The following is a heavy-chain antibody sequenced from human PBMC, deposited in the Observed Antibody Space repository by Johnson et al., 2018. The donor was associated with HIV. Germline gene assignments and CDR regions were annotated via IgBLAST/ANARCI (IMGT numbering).Heavy chain of an antibody. D-gene: IGHD5-12*01. J-gene: IGHJ4*03. V-gene: IGHV3-23*04. CDR2: FSGSGGST. CDR3: ASGDDDGF. CDR1: GFTFDDYG. Sequence: VQLVESGGGVVRPGESLRLSCAASGFTFDDYGMSWVRQAPGKGLEWVSGFSGSGGSTYYADSVKGRFTISRDNSKNTLYVQMNSLRAGDTAVYYCASGDDDGFWGRGTLVTVSS.